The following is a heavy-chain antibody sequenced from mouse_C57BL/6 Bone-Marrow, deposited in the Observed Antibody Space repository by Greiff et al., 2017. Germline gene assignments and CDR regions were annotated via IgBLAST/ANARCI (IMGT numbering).Heavy chain of an antibody. CDR1: GYAFSSYW. D-gene: IGHD3-2*02. J-gene: IGHJ2*01. CDR3: ARGQLRLLGDY. Sequence: QVHVKQSGAELVKPGASVKISCKASGYAFSSYWMNWVKQRPGKGLEWIGQIYPGDGDTNYNGKFKGKATLTADKSSSTAYMQLSSLTSEDSAVYFCARGQLRLLGDYWGQGTTLTVSS. CDR2: IYPGDGDT. V-gene: IGHV1-80*01.